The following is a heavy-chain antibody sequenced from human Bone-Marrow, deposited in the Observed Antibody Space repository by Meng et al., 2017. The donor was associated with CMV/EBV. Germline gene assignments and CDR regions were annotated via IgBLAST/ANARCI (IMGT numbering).Heavy chain of an antibody. Sequence: GESLKISCAASGFTFSSYEMNWVRQAPGKGLEWVSYISSSGSTIYYADSVKGRFTISRDNAKNSLYLQMNSLRSDDTAVYYCARNYCSSTSCYIRRDWYFDLWGRGTLVTVSS. D-gene: IGHD2-2*02. V-gene: IGHV3-48*03. J-gene: IGHJ2*01. CDR1: GFTFSSYE. CDR2: ISSSGSTI. CDR3: ARNYCSSTSCYIRRDWYFDL.